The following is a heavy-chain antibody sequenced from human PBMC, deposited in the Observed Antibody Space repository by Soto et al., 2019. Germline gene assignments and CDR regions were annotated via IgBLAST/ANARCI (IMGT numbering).Heavy chain of an antibody. V-gene: IGHV3-11*05. Sequence: QVQLVESGGGLVKPGGSLRLSCAASGFTFSDYYMSWIRQAPGKGLEWVSYISSSSSYTNYADSVKGRFTISRDNAKNSLYLQMNSLRAEDKAVYYCARVRAAAASFDYWGQGTLVTVSS. D-gene: IGHD6-13*01. CDR1: GFTFSDYY. J-gene: IGHJ4*02. CDR3: ARVRAAAASFDY. CDR2: ISSSSSYT.